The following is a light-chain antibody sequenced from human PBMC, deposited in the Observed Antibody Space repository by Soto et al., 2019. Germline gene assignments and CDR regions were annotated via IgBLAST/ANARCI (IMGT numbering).Light chain of an antibody. V-gene: IGLV2-14*01. CDR2: EVS. CDR1: SSDVGGYNY. Sequence: QSALTQPASVSGSPGQSITISCTGTSSDVGGYNYVSWYQQHPGKAPKLMLYEVSNRPSGVSNRFSGSKSGKTASLTVSGLQAEDEADYYCSSYTSSSTLGVFGGGTKLTVL. CDR3: SSYTSSSTLGV. J-gene: IGLJ3*02.